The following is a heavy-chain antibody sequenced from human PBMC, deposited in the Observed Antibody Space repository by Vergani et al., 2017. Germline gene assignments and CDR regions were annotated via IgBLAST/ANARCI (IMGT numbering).Heavy chain of an antibody. CDR1: GFTFSSYS. J-gene: IGHJ4*02. CDR3: AKGLTFGGVIGYIDY. CDR2: ISSSSSYI. Sequence: EVQLVESGGGLVKPGGSLRLSCAASGFTFSSYSMNWVRQAPGKGLEWVSSISSSSSYIYYADSVKGRFTISRDNAKNSLYLQMNSLRAEDTAVYYCAKGLTFGGVIGYIDYWGQGTLVTVSS. V-gene: IGHV3-21*04. D-gene: IGHD3-16*02.